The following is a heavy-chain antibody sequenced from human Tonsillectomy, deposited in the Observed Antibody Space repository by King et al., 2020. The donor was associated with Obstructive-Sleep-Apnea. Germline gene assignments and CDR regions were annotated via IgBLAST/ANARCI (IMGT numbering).Heavy chain of an antibody. CDR3: ARPALGYCSSTSCSADNWFDP. CDR1: GFTFSSYV. Sequence: VQLVESGGGVVQPGRSLRLSCAASGFTFSSYVMHWVRQAPGKGLEWVAVISYDGSSKYHADSVKGRFTISRDNSKNTLYLQMNSLRAEDTAVYYCARPALGYCSSTSCSADNWFDPWVQGTLVTVSS. V-gene: IGHV3-30*04. D-gene: IGHD2-2*01. J-gene: IGHJ5*02. CDR2: ISYDGSSK.